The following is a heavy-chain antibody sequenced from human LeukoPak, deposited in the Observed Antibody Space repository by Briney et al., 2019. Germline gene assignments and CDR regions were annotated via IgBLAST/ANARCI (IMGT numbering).Heavy chain of an antibody. CDR1: GYTFTSYG. J-gene: IGHJ6*03. CDR3: ARGVVVVAAPSYYYYMDV. Sequence: PGASVKVSCKASGYTFTSYGISWVRQAPGQGLEWMGGIIPIFGTANYAQRFQGRVTITTDESTSTAYMELSSLRSEDTAVYYCARGVVVVAAPSYYYYMDVWGKGTTVTVSS. V-gene: IGHV1-69*05. CDR2: IIPIFGTA. D-gene: IGHD2-15*01.